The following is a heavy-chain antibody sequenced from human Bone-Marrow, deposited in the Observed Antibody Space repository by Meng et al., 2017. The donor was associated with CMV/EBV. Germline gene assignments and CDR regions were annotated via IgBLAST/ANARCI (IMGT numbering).Heavy chain of an antibody. Sequence: CWDLDMTWIRQAPGRGLEWVSYISCCSSSINYANSVRGRFVISRDNAKNSLHLQMNSLIAEDTAIYYCARDQVRANILRFFGWSFDYWDQGTLVTVSS. V-gene: IGHV3-11*01. CDR3: ARDQVRANILRFFGWSFDY. CDR1: CWDLD. CDR2: ISCCSSSI. D-gene: IGHD3-3*01. J-gene: IGHJ4*02.